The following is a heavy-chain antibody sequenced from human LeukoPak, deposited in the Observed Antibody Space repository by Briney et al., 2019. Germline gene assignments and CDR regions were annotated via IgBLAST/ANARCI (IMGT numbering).Heavy chain of an antibody. CDR1: GSNFSSYG. J-gene: IGHJ3*01. Sequence: GRSLRLSCAASGSNFSSYGMHWVRQAPGKGLEWVAVISFDGSNKYYADSVKGRFTISRDNLKNTLYLQMNSLRAEDTAVYYCAKGYSSGYYSDAFDVWGQGTMVTVSS. CDR2: ISFDGSNK. D-gene: IGHD3-22*01. V-gene: IGHV3-30*18. CDR3: AKGYSSGYYSDAFDV.